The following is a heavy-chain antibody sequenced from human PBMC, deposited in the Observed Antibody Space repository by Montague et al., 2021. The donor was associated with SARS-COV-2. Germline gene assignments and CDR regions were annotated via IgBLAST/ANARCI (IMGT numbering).Heavy chain of an antibody. Sequence: TLSLTCTVSGASISSGDYYWSWIRQPAGKGLEWIGRIYTSGGTKYNPSLNSRVTISVYTSKNQVSLNLRSVTAADTAVYFCVRADRRDPDTPNLYYYKGMDLWGQGTTVTVSS. CDR2: IYTSGGT. D-gene: IGHD1-14*01. CDR1: GASISSGDYY. J-gene: IGHJ6*02. V-gene: IGHV4-61*02. CDR3: VRADRRDPDTPNLYYYKGMDL.